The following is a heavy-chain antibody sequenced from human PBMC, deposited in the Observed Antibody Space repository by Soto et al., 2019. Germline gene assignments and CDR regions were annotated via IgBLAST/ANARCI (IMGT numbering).Heavy chain of an antibody. CDR1: GFTFDDYA. CDR3: AKEDRVGCSGGSCYSGAFDI. Sequence: GGSLRLSCAASGFTFDDYAMHWVRQAPGKGLEWVSGISWNSGSIGYADSVKGRFTISRDNAKNSLYLQMNSLRAEDTALYYCAKEDRVGCSGGSCYSGAFDIWGQGTMVTVSS. D-gene: IGHD2-15*01. CDR2: ISWNSGSI. J-gene: IGHJ3*02. V-gene: IGHV3-9*01.